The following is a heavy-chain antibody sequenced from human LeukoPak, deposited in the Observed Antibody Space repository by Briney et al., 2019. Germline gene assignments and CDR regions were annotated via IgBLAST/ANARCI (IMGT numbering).Heavy chain of an antibody. J-gene: IGHJ4*02. V-gene: IGHV4-34*01. CDR3: AREGYDRSGIDY. CDR1: GGSISGYY. Sequence: SETLSLTCTVYGGSISGYYWSWIRQSPGRGVEWIGQINHTGRTNYNPSLKSRVTISVDTSKNQFSLKMSSVTAADTAVYYCAREGYDRSGIDYWGQGTLVTVSS. D-gene: IGHD3-22*01. CDR2: INHTGRT.